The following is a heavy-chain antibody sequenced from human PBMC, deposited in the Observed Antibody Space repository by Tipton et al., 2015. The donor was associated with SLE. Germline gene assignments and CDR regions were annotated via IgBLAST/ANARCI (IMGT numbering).Heavy chain of an antibody. Sequence: SLKLSCAASGFTFSSHWMHWVRQAPGTGLVWVSQINIDGTGTIYADSVKGRLTLSRDNVNNVVYLQMNSLRADDTAVYYCVRGGFGSGLDCWGQGTLVTVSP. V-gene: IGHV3-74*01. J-gene: IGHJ4*02. CDR3: VRGGFGSGLDC. D-gene: IGHD3-10*01. CDR1: GFTFSSHW. CDR2: INIDGTGT.